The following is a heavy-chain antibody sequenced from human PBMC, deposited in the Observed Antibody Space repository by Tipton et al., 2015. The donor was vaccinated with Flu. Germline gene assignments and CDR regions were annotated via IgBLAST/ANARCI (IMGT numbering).Heavy chain of an antibody. CDR3: ARRRYDFWSGYYWSYWYFDI. CDR1: GGSFSGYY. CDR2: INHSGST. D-gene: IGHD3-3*01. J-gene: IGHJ2*01. V-gene: IGHV4-34*01. Sequence: TLSLTCAVYGGSFSGYYWSWIRQPPGKGLEWIGEINHSGSTNYNPSLKSRVTISVDTSKNQFSLKLSSVTAADTAVYYCARRRYDFWSGYYWSYWYFDIWSRGTLVTVSS.